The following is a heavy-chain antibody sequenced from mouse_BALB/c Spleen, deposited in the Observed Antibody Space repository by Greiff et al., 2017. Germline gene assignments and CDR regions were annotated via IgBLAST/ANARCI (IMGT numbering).Heavy chain of an antibody. D-gene: IGHD1-2*01. J-gene: IGHJ4*01. Sequence: EVKLVESGPELVKPGASVKISCKASGYTFTDYNMHWVKQSHGKSLEWIGYIYPYNGGTGYNQKFKSKATLTVDNSSSTAYMELRSLTSDDSAVYFCARGYIYAMDYWGQGTSVTVSS. V-gene: IGHV1S29*02. CDR3: ARGYIYAMDY. CDR2: IYPYNGGT. CDR1: GYTFTDYN.